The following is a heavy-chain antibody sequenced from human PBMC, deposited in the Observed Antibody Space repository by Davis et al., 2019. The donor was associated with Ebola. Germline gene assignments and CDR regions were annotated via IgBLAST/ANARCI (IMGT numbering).Heavy chain of an antibody. CDR2: IYSDGST. CDR1: GFDVRNNY. J-gene: IGHJ4*02. CDR3: ARDDRYVDYGRFVFDY. Sequence: GESLKISCTVSGFDVRNNYMNWVRQAPGRGLEWVSIIYSDGSTYYADSVKGRFTISRDTSRNTVYLQMNALTAEDTAVYYCARDDRYVDYGRFVFDYWGQGALVTVSS. D-gene: IGHD4-17*01. V-gene: IGHV3-53*01.